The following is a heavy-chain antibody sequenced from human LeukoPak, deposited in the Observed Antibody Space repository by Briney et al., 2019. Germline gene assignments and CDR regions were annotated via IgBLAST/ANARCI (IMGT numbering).Heavy chain of an antibody. CDR1: GYTFTNYG. V-gene: IGHV1-69*13. J-gene: IGHJ4*02. CDR2: IIPIFGTA. CDR3: ARRKRAVAGMAFDY. Sequence: SVKVSCKASGYTFTNYGVSWVRQAPGQGLEWMGGIIPIFGTANYAQKFQGRVTITADESTSTAYMELSSLRSEDTAVYYCARRKRAVAGMAFDYWGQGTLVTVSS. D-gene: IGHD6-19*01.